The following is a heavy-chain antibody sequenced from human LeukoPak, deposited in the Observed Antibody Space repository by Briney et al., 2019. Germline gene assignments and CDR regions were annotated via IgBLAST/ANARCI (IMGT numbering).Heavy chain of an antibody. J-gene: IGHJ5*02. Sequence: SETLSLTCTVSGGSISSGSYYWSWIRQPAGKGLEWIGRIYTSGSTNYNPSLKSRVTISVDTSKNQFSLKLSSVTAADTAVYYCARDSSGIAAAGIPWGQGTLVTVSS. CDR1: GGSISSGSYY. D-gene: IGHD6-13*01. V-gene: IGHV4-61*02. CDR2: IYTSGST. CDR3: ARDSSGIAAAGIP.